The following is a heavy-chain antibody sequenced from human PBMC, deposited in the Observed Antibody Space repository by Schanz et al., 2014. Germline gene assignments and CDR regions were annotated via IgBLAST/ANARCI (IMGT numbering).Heavy chain of an antibody. Sequence: EVQLVESGGGLVKPGGSLRLSCSASGFIFSRFAIHWVRQAPGKGLEYVSVINSNGDDTYYADPVKGRFTISRDNSKNTVYLQMSSVRAEDTAVYYCVKDPGRSSSNSNWFDPWGQGTLVTVSS. CDR1: GFIFSRFA. J-gene: IGHJ5*02. CDR3: VKDPGRSSSNSNWFDP. D-gene: IGHD2-2*01. CDR2: INSNGDDT. V-gene: IGHV3-64D*06.